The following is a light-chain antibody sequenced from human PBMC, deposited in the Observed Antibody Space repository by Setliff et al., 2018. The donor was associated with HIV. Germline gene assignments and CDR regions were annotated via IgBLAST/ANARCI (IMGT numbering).Light chain of an antibody. CDR3: QSYDSSLSV. J-gene: IGLJ3*02. V-gene: IGLV1-40*01. CDR2: ANN. Sequence: QSVLTQPPSVSGAPGQRVTISCTGSSSNIGAGFDVHWYQQLPGTAPKLLIYANNNRPSGVPDRFSASKSGTSASLAITGLQAEDEADYYCQSYDSSLSVFGGGTK. CDR1: SSNIGAGFD.